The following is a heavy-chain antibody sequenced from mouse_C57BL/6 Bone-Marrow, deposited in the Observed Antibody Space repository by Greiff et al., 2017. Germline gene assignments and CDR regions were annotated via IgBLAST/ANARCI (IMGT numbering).Heavy chain of an antibody. D-gene: IGHD3-3*01. CDR3: ARSRSNYYDY. CDR1: GYSFTSYY. J-gene: IGHJ2*01. CDR2: IYPGSGNT. V-gene: IGHV1-66*01. Sequence: QVQLQQSGPELVKPGASVKISCKASGYSFTSYYIHWVQQRPGQGLEWIGWIYPGSGNTKYNEKFKGKATLTADTSSSTAYMQLSSLTSEDSAVYYCARSRSNYYDYWGQGTTLTVSS.